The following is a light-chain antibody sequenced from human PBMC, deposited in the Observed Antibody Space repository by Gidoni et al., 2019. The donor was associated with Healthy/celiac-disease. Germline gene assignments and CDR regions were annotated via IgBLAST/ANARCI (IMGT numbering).Light chain of an antibody. CDR3: QQYYSTHIYT. CDR2: WAS. CDR1: QSVLYSSNNKNY. V-gene: IGKV4-1*01. Sequence: DIVMTQSPDSLAVSLGERATINCKSSQSVLYSSNNKNYLAWYQQKPGQPPKLLIYWASTRESGVPDRCSGSGSGTDFTLTISSLQAEDVAVYYCQQYYSTHIYTFGQGTKLEIK. J-gene: IGKJ2*01.